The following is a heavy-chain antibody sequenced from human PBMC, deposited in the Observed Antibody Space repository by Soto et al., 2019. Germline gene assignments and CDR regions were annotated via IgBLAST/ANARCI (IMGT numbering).Heavy chain of an antibody. CDR3: TRTRSTGYSSSWYLPFDY. J-gene: IGHJ4*02. D-gene: IGHD6-13*01. CDR2: IRSKAYGGTT. CDR1: GFTLGDYA. Sequence: QAGGSLRLSCTASGFTLGDYAMSWFRQAPGKGLEWVGFIRSKAYGGTTEYAASVKGRFTISRDDSKSIAYLQMNSLKTEDTAVYYCTRTRSTGYSSSWYLPFDYWGQGTLVTVSS. V-gene: IGHV3-49*03.